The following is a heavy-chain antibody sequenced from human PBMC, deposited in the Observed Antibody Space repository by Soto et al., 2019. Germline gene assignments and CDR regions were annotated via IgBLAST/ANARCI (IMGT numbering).Heavy chain of an antibody. CDR2: MNPNSGNT. J-gene: IGHJ1*01. Sequence: ASVKVSCKASGYTFTSYDLNWVRQATGQGLEWMGWMNPNSGNTGDAQKFQSRVTMTRNTSISTDYMELSSLGSEDTAVYYCARGEGMGHALQNWGQGTLVTVSS. V-gene: IGHV1-8*01. CDR3: ARGEGMGHALQN. CDR1: GYTFTSYD. D-gene: IGHD2-8*01.